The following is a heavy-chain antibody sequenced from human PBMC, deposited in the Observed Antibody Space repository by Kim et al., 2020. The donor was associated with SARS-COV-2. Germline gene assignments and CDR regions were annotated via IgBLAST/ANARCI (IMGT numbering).Heavy chain of an antibody. Sequence: SETLSLTCAVYGGSFSGYYWSWIRQPPGKGLEWIGEINHSGSTNYNPSLKSRVTISVDTSKNQSSLKLSLVTAADTAVYYCARGRAASIFGVVINDAFDIWGQGTMVTVSS. J-gene: IGHJ3*02. CDR1: GGSFSGYY. D-gene: IGHD3-3*01. V-gene: IGHV4-34*01. CDR3: ARGRAASIFGVVINDAFDI. CDR2: INHSGST.